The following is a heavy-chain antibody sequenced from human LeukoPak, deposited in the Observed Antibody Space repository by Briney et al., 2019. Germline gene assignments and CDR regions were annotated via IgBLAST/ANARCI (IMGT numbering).Heavy chain of an antibody. CDR1: GFTFSSYA. J-gene: IGHJ4*02. V-gene: IGHV3-30*04. CDR2: ISYDGSNK. Sequence: PGGSLRLSCAASGFTFSSYAMSWVRQAPGKGLEWVAVISYDGSNKYYADSVKGRFTISRDNSKNTLYLQMNSLRAEDTAVYYCARDGPSFDYWGQGTLVTVSS. CDR3: ARDGPSFDY.